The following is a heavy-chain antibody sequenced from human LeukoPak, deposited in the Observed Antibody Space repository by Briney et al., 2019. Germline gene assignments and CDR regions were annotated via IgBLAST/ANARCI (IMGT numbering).Heavy chain of an antibody. CDR1: GFTFSDYY. D-gene: IGHD3-3*01. Sequence: GVSLRLSCAASGFTFSDYYMSWIRQAPGKGLEWVSYISSSGSTIYYADSVKGRFTISRDNAKNSLYLQMNSLRAEDTAVYYCARRYYDFWSGYPVNYYYYMDVWGKGTTVTVSS. J-gene: IGHJ6*03. CDR2: ISSSGSTI. V-gene: IGHV3-11*01. CDR3: ARRYYDFWSGYPVNYYYYMDV.